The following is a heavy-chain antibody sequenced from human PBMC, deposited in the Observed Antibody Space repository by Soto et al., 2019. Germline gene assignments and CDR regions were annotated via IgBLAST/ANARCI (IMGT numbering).Heavy chain of an antibody. D-gene: IGHD5-18*01. CDR3: AHRLGYSYGFQYYFDY. CDR1: GFSLSTSGVG. V-gene: IGHV2-5*01. Sequence: KESGPTLVKPTQTLTLTCTFSGFSLSTSGVGVGWIRQPPGKALEWLALIYWNDDKRYSPSLKSRLTITKDTSKNQVVLTMTNMDPVDTATYYCAHRLGYSYGFQYYFDYWGQGTLVTVSS. CDR2: IYWNDDK. J-gene: IGHJ4*02.